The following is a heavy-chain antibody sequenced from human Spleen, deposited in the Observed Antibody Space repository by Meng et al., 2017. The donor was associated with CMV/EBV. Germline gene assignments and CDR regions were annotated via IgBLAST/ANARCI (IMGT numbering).Heavy chain of an antibody. CDR3: AKDGIEGYYDSSGYYDY. J-gene: IGHJ4*02. CDR1: GFTFRRYA. D-gene: IGHD3-22*01. Sequence: GGSLRLSCEASGFTFRRYAMNWVRQAPGKGLEWVSTISGGGNTYYADSVKGRFTISRDNSKNTLYLEMNSLRAEDTAVFYCAKDGIEGYYDSSGYYDYWGQGTLVTVSS. V-gene: IGHV3-23*01. CDR2: ISGGGNT.